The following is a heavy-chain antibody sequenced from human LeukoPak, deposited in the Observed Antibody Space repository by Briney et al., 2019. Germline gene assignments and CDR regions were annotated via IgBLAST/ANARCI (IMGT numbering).Heavy chain of an antibody. J-gene: IGHJ3*02. V-gene: IGHV3-30*10. D-gene: IGHD1-7*01. Sequence: GGSLRLSCAASGFTFSSYIMHWVRHPPGKGLEWEAVISYDGGNAYYTKSVKGRFTISRDNSENTLFLQMSSLRGEDTAVYYCARDKGTIWNSQNDPFDIWGQGTMVTVSS. CDR3: ARDKGTIWNSQNDPFDI. CDR1: GFTFSSYI. CDR2: ISYDGGNA.